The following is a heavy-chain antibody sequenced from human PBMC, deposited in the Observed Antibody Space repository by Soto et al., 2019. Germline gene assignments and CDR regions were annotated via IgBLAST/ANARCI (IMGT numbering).Heavy chain of an antibody. CDR1: GFTFSDYY. CDR2: ISSSGTTI. J-gene: IGHJ6*02. D-gene: IGHD2-15*01. Sequence: QVQLVESGGGLVKPGGSLRLSCAASGFTFSDYYMNWIRQAPGKGLEWVSYISSSGTTIYYADSVKGRFTISRDNAKNSLYLQMNSLRAEDSVMYYCALGGSIYYGMDVWGQGTTVTVSS. V-gene: IGHV3-11*01. CDR3: ALGGSIYYGMDV.